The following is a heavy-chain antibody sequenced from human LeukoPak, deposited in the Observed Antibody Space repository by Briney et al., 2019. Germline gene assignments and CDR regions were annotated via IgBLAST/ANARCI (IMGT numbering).Heavy chain of an antibody. V-gene: IGHV1-2*02. D-gene: IGHD3-10*01. CDR1: VYTFSDYT. CDR3: ARSRELLDFDT. Sequence: ASVKVSCKTSVYTFSDYTIHWVRQAPGQGLEWMGWINPSSNAANYAQRFEGRVSLTRDTSISTADMVLTSLTSDDTGVYYCARSRELLDFDTWGQGTLLSVSS. CDR2: INPSSNAA. J-gene: IGHJ4*02.